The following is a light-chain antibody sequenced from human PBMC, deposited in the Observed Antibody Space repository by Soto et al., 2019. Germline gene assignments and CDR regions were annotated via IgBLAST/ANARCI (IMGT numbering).Light chain of an antibody. CDR1: SSDVGGYNY. J-gene: IGLJ2*01. CDR3: SSYTSSSTLKV. Sequence: QSVLTQPASVSGSPGQSITISCTGTSSDVGGYNYVSWYQQHPGKAPKLTIYDVSNRPSGVSNRFSGSKSGNTASLTISGLQAEDEADYYCSSYTSSSTLKVFGGGTKVTVL. V-gene: IGLV2-14*01. CDR2: DVS.